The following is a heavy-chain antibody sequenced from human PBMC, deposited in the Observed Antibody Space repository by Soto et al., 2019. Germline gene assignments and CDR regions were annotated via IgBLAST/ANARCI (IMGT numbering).Heavy chain of an antibody. Sequence: GGSLRLSCAASGFTFSSYWMHWVRQAPGKGLVWVSRINSDGSSTSYADSVKGRFTISRDNAKNTLYLQMNSLRAEDTAVYYCARANSGSYPYYYYYYYMDVWGKGTTVTVSS. V-gene: IGHV3-74*01. CDR1: GFTFSSYW. D-gene: IGHD1-26*01. J-gene: IGHJ6*03. CDR2: INSDGSST. CDR3: ARANSGSYPYYYYYYYMDV.